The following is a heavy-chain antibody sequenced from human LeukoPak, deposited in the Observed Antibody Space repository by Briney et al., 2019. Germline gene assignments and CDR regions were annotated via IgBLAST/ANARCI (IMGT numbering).Heavy chain of an antibody. CDR1: GGSFSGYY. CDR3: ARFTPQGYGWGGYNRFDP. J-gene: IGHJ5*02. Sequence: SETLSLTCAVYGGSFSGYYWNWIRQPPGKGLEWIGYIYYSGSTNYNPSLKSRVTISVDTSKNQFSLNLTSVTAADTAVYYCARFTPQGYGWGGYNRFDPWGQGTLVTVSS. V-gene: IGHV4-59*01. D-gene: IGHD3-16*01. CDR2: IYYSGST.